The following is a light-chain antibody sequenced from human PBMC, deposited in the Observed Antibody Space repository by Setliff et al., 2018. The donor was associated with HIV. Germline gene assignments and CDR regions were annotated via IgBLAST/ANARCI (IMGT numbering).Light chain of an antibody. CDR2: EVN. CDR1: RSDIGTYDL. CDR3: SSYTSSTTYV. Sequence: QSVLTQPASVSGSPGQSSTISCTGTRSDIGTYDLVSWYRQYPGKAPKPIIYEVNRRPAGVSDRLSGSKSGNTASLTISGLRAEDEATYYCSSYTSSTTYVFGTGTKVTVL. J-gene: IGLJ1*01. V-gene: IGLV2-23*02.